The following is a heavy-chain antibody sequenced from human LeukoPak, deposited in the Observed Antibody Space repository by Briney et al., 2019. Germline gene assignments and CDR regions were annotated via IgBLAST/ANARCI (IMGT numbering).Heavy chain of an antibody. J-gene: IGHJ4*02. D-gene: IGHD3-22*01. V-gene: IGHV3-23*01. Sequence: PGGSLRLSCAASGFTFSSYAMSWVRQAPGKGLEWVSAISGSGGSTYYADSVKGRFTISRDNSKNTLYVRVNSLGTEDTAAYYCAKGSYYDSSGSFYFDYWGQGTLVTVSS. CDR1: GFTFSSYA. CDR3: AKGSYYDSSGSFYFDY. CDR2: ISGSGGST.